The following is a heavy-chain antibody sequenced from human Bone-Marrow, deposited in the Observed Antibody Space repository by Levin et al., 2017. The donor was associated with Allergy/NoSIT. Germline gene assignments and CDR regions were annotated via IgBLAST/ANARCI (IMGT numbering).Heavy chain of an antibody. CDR2: VKSEADGGTR. CDR1: GFTFTSAW. Sequence: GESLKISCAASGFTFTSAWMNWVRQAPGKGLEWVGRVKSEADGGTRDVAAPVKGRFTISRDDSSNTVYLQMNGLKTEDTAVYYCTADLPDSAASDFDYWGQGALVTVPS. V-gene: IGHV3-15*07. J-gene: IGHJ4*02. CDR3: TADLPDSAASDFDY. D-gene: IGHD1-14*01.